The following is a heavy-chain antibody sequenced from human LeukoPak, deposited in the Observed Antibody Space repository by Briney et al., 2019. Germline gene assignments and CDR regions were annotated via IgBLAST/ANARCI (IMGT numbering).Heavy chain of an antibody. Sequence: GGFLRLSCAASGFTVSSNYMSWVRQAPGKGLEWVSVIYSGGSTYYADSVKGRFTISRDNSKNTLYLQMNSLRAEDTAVYYCAGGRDGYKNDYWGQGTLVTVSS. D-gene: IGHD5-24*01. CDR2: IYSGGST. V-gene: IGHV3-53*01. J-gene: IGHJ4*02. CDR1: GFTVSSNY. CDR3: AGGRDGYKNDY.